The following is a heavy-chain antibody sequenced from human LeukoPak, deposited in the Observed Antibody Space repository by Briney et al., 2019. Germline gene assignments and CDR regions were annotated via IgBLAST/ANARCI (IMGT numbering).Heavy chain of an antibody. V-gene: IGHV3-30*03. CDR3: ASFPSSGWYVSGNDF. Sequence: GSLRLSCAASGFTFSTYGMHWVRQAPGKGLEWVAVVSYDESSIYYADSVKGRFTISRDNGKYSLYLQMNSLRAEDTAVYYCASFPSSGWYVSGNDFWGQGTLVTVSS. CDR1: GFTFSTYG. CDR2: VSYDESSI. J-gene: IGHJ4*02. D-gene: IGHD6-19*01.